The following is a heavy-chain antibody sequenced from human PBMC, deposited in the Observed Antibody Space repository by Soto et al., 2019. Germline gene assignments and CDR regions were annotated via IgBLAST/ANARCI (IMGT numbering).Heavy chain of an antibody. CDR2: IYHSGST. CDR3: ARSKVLRYFDWLKDYYGMDV. CDR1: GGPISTSTW. Sequence: SETLSRTYHISGGPISTSTWWSWVRQPPGKGLEWIGEIYHSGSTNYNPSLKSRVTISVDKSKNQFSLKLSSVTAADTAVYYCARSKVLRYFDWLKDYYGMDVWGQGTTVT. V-gene: IGHV4-4*02. D-gene: IGHD3-9*01. J-gene: IGHJ6*02.